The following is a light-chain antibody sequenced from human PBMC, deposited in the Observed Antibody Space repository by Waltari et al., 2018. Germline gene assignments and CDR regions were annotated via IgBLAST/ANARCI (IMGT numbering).Light chain of an antibody. CDR3: SSYTTTNIVV. CDR2: GVR. Sequence: CYQQPPGKATQLMIYGVRKRPSGVSNRFSGSKSGNTASLTIDGLQVEDEADYFCSSYTTTNIVVFGGGTELTVL. V-gene: IGLV2-14*03. J-gene: IGLJ2*01.